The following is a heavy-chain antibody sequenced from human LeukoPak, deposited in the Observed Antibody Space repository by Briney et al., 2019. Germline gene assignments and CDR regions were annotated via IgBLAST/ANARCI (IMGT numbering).Heavy chain of an antibody. Sequence: SETLSLTCAVYGGSFSGYYWSWIRQPPGKGLEWIGEINHSGNTNYNPSLKSRVTISLDESKSQFSLKLSSVTAADTAVYYCAKNGFFSLGSWGQGTLVTVSS. CDR2: INHSGNT. J-gene: IGHJ4*02. CDR3: AKNGFFSLGS. V-gene: IGHV4-34*01. CDR1: GGSFSGYY. D-gene: IGHD3/OR15-3a*01.